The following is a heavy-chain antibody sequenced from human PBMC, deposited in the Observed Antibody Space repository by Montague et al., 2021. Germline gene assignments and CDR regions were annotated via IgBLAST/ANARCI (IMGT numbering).Heavy chain of an antibody. CDR1: GFTFSTYD. D-gene: IGHD2-21*01. CDR2: INTVGDT. Sequence: SLRLSCAASGFTFSTYDMHWVRQPAGKGLEWVSAINTVGDTSHFGSVKGRFSISREYANNSLYLQMNSLRAEDTAVYFCARDQGQGYCGGDCYVGLDYWGQGTLVTVSS. J-gene: IGHJ4*02. CDR3: ARDQGQGYCGGDCYVGLDY. V-gene: IGHV3-13*01.